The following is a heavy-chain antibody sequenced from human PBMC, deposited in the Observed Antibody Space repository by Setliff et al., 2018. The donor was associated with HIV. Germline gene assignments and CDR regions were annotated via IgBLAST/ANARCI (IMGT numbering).Heavy chain of an antibody. J-gene: IGHJ4*02. V-gene: IGHV4-39*02. CDR3: AREGRGDPAVATTRIDY. D-gene: IGHD1-1*01. CDR1: GDSISSSSYF. Sequence: SETLSLTCTVSGDSISSSSYFWGWIRQPPGKGLEWIGSIYYDGSTYNNPSLKSRVTISLDTSKTHFYLNLTSVTDADTAVYFCAREGRGDPAVATTRIDYWGQGKLVTVSS. CDR2: IYYDGST.